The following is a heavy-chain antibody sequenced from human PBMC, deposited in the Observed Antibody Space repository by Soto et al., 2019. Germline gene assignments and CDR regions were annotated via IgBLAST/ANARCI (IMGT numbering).Heavy chain of an antibody. CDR2: IYYSGST. CDR1: GGSISSYY. D-gene: IGHD3-10*01. Sequence: SETLSLTCTVSGGSISSYYWSWIRQPPGKGLEWIGYIYYSGSTTYNPSLKSRVNITVDTSKNQFSLKLSSVTAADTAVYYCARDGQYYYGSGSYAHYYYYMDVWGKGTTVTVSS. J-gene: IGHJ6*03. CDR3: ARDGQYYYGSGSYAHYYYYMDV. V-gene: IGHV4-59*01.